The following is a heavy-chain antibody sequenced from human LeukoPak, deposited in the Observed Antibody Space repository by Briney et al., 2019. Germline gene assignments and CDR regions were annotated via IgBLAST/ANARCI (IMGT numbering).Heavy chain of an antibody. CDR1: GYSISSGYY. CDR2: IYYSGSI. Sequence: SETLSLTCTVSGYSISSGYYWGWIRQPPGKGLEWIGSIYYSGSIYYNPSLKSRVTISVDTSKNQFSLKLSSVTAADTAVYYCARQILFHSERWLQFFDYWGQGILVTVSS. V-gene: IGHV4-38-2*02. CDR3: ARQILFHSERWLQFFDY. J-gene: IGHJ4*02. D-gene: IGHD5-24*01.